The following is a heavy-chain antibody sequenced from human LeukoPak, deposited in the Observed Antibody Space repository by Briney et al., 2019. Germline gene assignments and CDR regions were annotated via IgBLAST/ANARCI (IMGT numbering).Heavy chain of an antibody. D-gene: IGHD1-26*01. Sequence: KPGGSLRLFCAASGFTFGNAWMSWVRQAPGRGLEWVGRLKSKADGGTIDYAAPVKGRFTISRDDSKNTLYLQMNSLKTEDTAVYYCTTDEGSGYSGSYYLDYWGQGTLVTVSS. CDR3: TTDEGSGYSGSYYLDY. CDR1: GFTFGNAW. V-gene: IGHV3-15*01. CDR2: LKSKADGGTI. J-gene: IGHJ4*02.